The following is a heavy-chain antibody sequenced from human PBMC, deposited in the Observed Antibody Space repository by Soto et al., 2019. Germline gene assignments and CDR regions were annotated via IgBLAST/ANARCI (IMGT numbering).Heavy chain of an antibody. Sequence: SETLSLTCTVSGGSISSGDHYWSWIRQPPGKGLEWIGYIYYSGTTYYNPSLKSRVAISVDTSENQFSLKVNSVTAADTAVYYCARALIQLWPHYYYGMDVWGQGTTVTVSS. J-gene: IGHJ6*02. CDR3: ARALIQLWPHYYYGMDV. V-gene: IGHV4-30-4*01. D-gene: IGHD5-18*01. CDR1: GGSISSGDHY. CDR2: IYYSGTT.